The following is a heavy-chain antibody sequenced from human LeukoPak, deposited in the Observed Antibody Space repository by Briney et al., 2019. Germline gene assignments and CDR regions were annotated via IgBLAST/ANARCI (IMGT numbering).Heavy chain of an antibody. CDR1: GGSISSSSYY. D-gene: IGHD3-22*01. CDR3: ARVKYDSSGYPFDY. V-gene: IGHV4-39*07. Sequence: SETLSLTCTVSGGSISSSSYYWGWIRQPPGKGLEWIGSIYYSGSTYYNPSLKSRVTISVDTSKNQFSLKLSSVTAADTAVYYCARVKYDSSGYPFDYWGEGTLVTVSS. CDR2: IYYSGST. J-gene: IGHJ4*02.